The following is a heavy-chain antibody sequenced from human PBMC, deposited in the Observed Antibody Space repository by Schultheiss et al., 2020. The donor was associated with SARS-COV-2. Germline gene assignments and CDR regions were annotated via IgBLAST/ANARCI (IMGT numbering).Heavy chain of an antibody. D-gene: IGHD3-9*01. V-gene: IGHV3-33*01. Sequence: GGSLRLSCAASRFTFSSYGMHWVRQAPGKGLEWVAVIWFDGSNKYYADSVKGRFTIARDNSKSTLYLQMNSLRVEDTAMYYCARATYYDLLTGHSLADGWYFDLWGRGTRVTVSS. CDR2: IWFDGSNK. J-gene: IGHJ2*01. CDR1: RFTFSSYG. CDR3: ARATYYDLLTGHSLADGWYFDL.